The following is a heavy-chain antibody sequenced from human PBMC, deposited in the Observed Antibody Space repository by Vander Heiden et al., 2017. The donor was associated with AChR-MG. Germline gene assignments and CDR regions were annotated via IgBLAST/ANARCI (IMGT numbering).Heavy chain of an antibody. CDR1: GYSFTSYW. CDR2: IYPGDSHT. D-gene: IGHD1-26*01. J-gene: IGHJ4*02. CDR3: GSGRRVGATQLDY. V-gene: IGHV5-51*01. Sequence: EVQLVKSGAAVKTPWESLKISCTVSGYSFTSYWVGWVRQMPGKGREWMGIIYPGDSHTRYSPAVQGQVTISADKSISTAYLQCSSMNASDTAMYYCGSGRRVGATQLDYWGQGSLVTLSS.